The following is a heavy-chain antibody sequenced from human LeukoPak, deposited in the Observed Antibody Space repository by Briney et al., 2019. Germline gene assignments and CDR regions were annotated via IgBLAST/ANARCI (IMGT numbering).Heavy chain of an antibody. J-gene: IGHJ5*02. CDR2: IYYSGTT. V-gene: IGHV4-31*02. CDR3: ARYLHVINGACNANSFDT. CDR1: GDSLTSVTYY. D-gene: IGHD2-8*01. Sequence: SETLSLTCTVSGDSLTSVTYYWTWIRQHPGKALEWIGYIYYSGTTVYNPSLKSRVSMSVDTSPNQFSLTVISVAAADPAVYLWARYLHVINGACNANSFDTWGPGILVTVSS.